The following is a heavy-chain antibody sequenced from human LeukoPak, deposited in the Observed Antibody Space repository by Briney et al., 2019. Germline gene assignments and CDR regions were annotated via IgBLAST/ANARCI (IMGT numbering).Heavy chain of an antibody. D-gene: IGHD3-10*01. J-gene: IGHJ5*02. CDR1: GGSISSYY. Sequence: SETLSLTCTVSGGSISSYYWSWIRQPPGKGLEWIGYIYYSGSTNYNPSLKSRVTISVDTSKNQFSLKLSSVTAADTAVYYCASLWFGESYNWFDPWGQGTLVTVSS. CDR3: ASLWFGESYNWFDP. V-gene: IGHV4-59*01. CDR2: IYYSGST.